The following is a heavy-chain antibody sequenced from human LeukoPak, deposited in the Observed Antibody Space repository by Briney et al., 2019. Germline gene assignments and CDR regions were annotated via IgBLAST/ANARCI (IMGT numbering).Heavy chain of an antibody. CDR2: INHSGST. CDR1: GGSFSGYY. CDR3: ARDRYPQAGTPVSYYDFWSGYFTTKEFDAFDI. V-gene: IGHV4-34*01. D-gene: IGHD3-3*01. J-gene: IGHJ3*02. Sequence: PSETLSLTCAVYGGSFSGYYWSWIRQPPGKGLEWIGEINHSGSTNYNPSLKSRVTISVDTSKNQFSLKLSSVTAADTAVYYCARDRYPQAGTPVSYYDFWSGYFTTKEFDAFDIWGQGTMVTVSS.